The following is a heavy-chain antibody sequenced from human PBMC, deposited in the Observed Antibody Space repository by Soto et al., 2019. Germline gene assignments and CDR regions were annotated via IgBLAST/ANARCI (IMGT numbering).Heavy chain of an antibody. V-gene: IGHV3-23*01. D-gene: IGHD3-10*01. CDR2: ISGSGGST. Sequence: LRLSCAASGFTFSSYAMSWVRQAPGKGLEWVSAISGSGGSTYYADSVKGRFTISRDNSKNTLYLQMDSLRAEDTAVYYCAKDPRITMVRGVNSPRGWFDPWGQGTLVTVSS. CDR1: GFTFSSYA. CDR3: AKDPRITMVRGVNSPRGWFDP. J-gene: IGHJ5*02.